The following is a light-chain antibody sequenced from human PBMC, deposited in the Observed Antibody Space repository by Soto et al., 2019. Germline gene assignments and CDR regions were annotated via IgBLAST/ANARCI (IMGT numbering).Light chain of an antibody. CDR3: QQYGRSGT. CDR2: GAS. J-gene: IGKJ1*01. Sequence: IVLTQSPGTRSRSPGERATLSWRAGQSFSNNYLAWYQQNPGQATRLLTYGASNRATGIPARFSGSGSGTDFALTISRLEPDDFAVYYCQQYGRSGTFGQGTKVDIK. V-gene: IGKV3-20*01. CDR1: QSFSNNY.